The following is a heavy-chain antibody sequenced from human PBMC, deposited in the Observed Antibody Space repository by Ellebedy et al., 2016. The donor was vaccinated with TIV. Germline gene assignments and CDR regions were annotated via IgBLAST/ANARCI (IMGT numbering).Heavy chain of an antibody. Sequence: PSETLSLTCSVSGDSISTSNYYWGWVRQSPGKGLEWIGSFPYKVYTYYNPSLKSRATVSGDTSKNQFSLKLTSVTAADTAVYYCARQPPLNVMVRGVIYFDSWGQGTLVTVSS. J-gene: IGHJ4*02. CDR2: FPYKVYT. V-gene: IGHV4-39*01. CDR3: ARQPPLNVMVRGVIYFDS. D-gene: IGHD3-10*01. CDR1: GDSISTSNYY.